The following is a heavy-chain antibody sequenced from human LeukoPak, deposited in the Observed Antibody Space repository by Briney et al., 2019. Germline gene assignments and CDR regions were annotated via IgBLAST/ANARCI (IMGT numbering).Heavy chain of an antibody. CDR3: ARPRTPITIYYMDV. CDR2: INPNSGGT. CDR1: GYTFTGYY. V-gene: IGHV1-2*02. D-gene: IGHD3-3*01. J-gene: IGHJ6*03. Sequence: ASVKVSCKASGYTFTGYYMHWVRQAPGQGLEWMGWINPNSGGTNYAQKFQGRVTMTRDTSISTAYMELSRLRSDDTAVYYCARPRTPITIYYMDVWGKGTTVTVSS.